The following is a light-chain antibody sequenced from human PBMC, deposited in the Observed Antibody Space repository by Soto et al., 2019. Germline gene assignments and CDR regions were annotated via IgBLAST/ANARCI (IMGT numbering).Light chain of an antibody. CDR2: EVS. V-gene: IGLV2-23*02. CDR1: SSDVGSYNL. Sequence: QSALTQPASVSGSPRQSITISCTGTSSDVGSYNLVSWYQQHPGKAPKLMIYEVSKRPSGVSNRFSGSKSGNTASLTISGLQAEDEADYYCCSYAGSSTFFVFGTVTKVTVL. CDR3: CSYAGSSTFFV. J-gene: IGLJ1*01.